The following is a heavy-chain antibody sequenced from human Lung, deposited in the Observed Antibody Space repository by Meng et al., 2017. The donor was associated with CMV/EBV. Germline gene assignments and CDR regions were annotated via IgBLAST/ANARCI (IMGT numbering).Heavy chain of an antibody. Sequence: ASGYNFNGYYMHWVRQAPGQGLEWMGWINPNSGGTNYAQKFQGRVTMTRDTSISTAYMELSRLRSDDTAVYYCARDLTVIVGPVNDYWGQGTLVTVSS. CDR2: INPNSGGT. CDR3: ARDLTVIVGPVNDY. CDR1: GYNFNGYY. J-gene: IGHJ4*02. V-gene: IGHV1-2*02. D-gene: IGHD1-26*01.